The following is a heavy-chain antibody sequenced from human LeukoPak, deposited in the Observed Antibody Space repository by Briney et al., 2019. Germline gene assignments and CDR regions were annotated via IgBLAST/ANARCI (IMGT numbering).Heavy chain of an antibody. CDR2: IYHSGST. Sequence: SETLSLTCAVSGGSISSSNWWSWVRQPPGKGLEWIGEIYHSGSTNYNPSLKSRVTISVDTSKNQFSLKLSSETAADTAVYYCARVRQNSYFDYWGQGTLVTVSS. CDR3: ARVRQNSYFDY. CDR1: GGSISSSNW. D-gene: IGHD2/OR15-2a*01. J-gene: IGHJ4*02. V-gene: IGHV4-4*02.